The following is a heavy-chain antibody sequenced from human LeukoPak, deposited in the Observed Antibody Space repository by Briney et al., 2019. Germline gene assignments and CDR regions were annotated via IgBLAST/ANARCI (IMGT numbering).Heavy chain of an antibody. V-gene: IGHV1-18*01. J-gene: IGHJ4*02. Sequence: GASGKVSCKASGCSFTINGISWVRQAPGQGLGWMGWISAYNGNTNYAQKLQGRVTMTTDTSTRTAYMELRSLRSDDAAVYYCARDGLYMTTVTSDYWGQGTLVTVSS. CDR2: ISAYNGNT. D-gene: IGHD4-17*01. CDR3: ARDGLYMTTVTSDY. CDR1: GCSFTING.